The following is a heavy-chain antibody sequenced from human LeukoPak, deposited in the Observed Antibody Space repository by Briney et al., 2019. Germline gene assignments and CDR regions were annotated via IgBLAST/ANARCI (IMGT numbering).Heavy chain of an antibody. V-gene: IGHV1-69*05. CDR3: AAETDHYYMDV. CDR2: IIPIFGAP. J-gene: IGHJ6*03. CDR1: GGTFSNYA. Sequence: SVRVSCKASGGTFSNYAISGVRQAPGQGLEWMGGIIPIFGAPSYAQKFQGRCTVTTDQATTTGYMELSTLTYEDTAVYFCAAETDHYYMDVWGKGTTVTVSS. D-gene: IGHD1-1*01.